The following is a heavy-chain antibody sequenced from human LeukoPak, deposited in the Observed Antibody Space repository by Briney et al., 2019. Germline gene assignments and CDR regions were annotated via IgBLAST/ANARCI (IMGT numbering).Heavy chain of an antibody. Sequence: SETLSLTCTVSGGSISSYYWSWIRQPPGKGLEWIGYIYYSGSTNYNPSLKSRVTISVDTSKNQFSLKLSSVTAADTAVYYCARVLAPRVVVVTLWGQGTLVTVSS. D-gene: IGHD3-22*01. CDR3: ARVLAPRVVVVTL. J-gene: IGHJ4*02. CDR2: IYYSGST. V-gene: IGHV4-59*12. CDR1: GGSISSYY.